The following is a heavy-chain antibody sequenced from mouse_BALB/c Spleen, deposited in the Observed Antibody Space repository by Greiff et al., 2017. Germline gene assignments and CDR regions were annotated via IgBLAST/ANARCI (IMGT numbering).Heavy chain of an antibody. CDR1: GFTFSSYW. J-gene: IGHJ3*01. D-gene: IGHD2-4*01. V-gene: IGHV6-6*02. CDR3: TVDYDGGAWFAY. Sequence: EVKVVESGGGLVQPGGSMKLSCVASGFTFSSYWMSWVRQSPEKGLEWVAEIRLKSDNYATHYAESVKGKFTISRDDSKSRLYLQMNSLRAEDTGIYYCTVDYDGGAWFAYWGQGTLVTVSA. CDR2: IRLKSDNYAT.